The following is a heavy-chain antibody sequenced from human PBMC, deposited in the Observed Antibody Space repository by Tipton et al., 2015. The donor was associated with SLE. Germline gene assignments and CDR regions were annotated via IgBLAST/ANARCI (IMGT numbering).Heavy chain of an antibody. Sequence: TLSLTCTVFGASISDDYWSWIRQPPGKGLEWIAYISYVGSTKYNPSLKSRVTISLDTSKNQLSLNLTSVIAADTAVYYCARRRFQSASDYWGQGTLVSVSS. CDR1: GASISDDY. CDR3: ARRRFQSASDY. V-gene: IGHV4-59*01. J-gene: IGHJ4*02. CDR2: ISYVGST. D-gene: IGHD2-21*01.